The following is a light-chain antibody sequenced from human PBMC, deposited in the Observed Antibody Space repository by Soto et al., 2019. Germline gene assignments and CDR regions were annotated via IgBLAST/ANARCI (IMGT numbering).Light chain of an antibody. Sequence: DIQMTQSPSSVSASVGDRVTITCRASQVISSRLAWYQQKPGKAPNLLIYAASSLQSGVPSRFSGSGSETEFTLTIDSLQPEDFATYYCQQSNSFPLTFGGGTKVEIK. CDR1: QVISSR. CDR2: AAS. J-gene: IGKJ4*01. CDR3: QQSNSFPLT. V-gene: IGKV1-12*01.